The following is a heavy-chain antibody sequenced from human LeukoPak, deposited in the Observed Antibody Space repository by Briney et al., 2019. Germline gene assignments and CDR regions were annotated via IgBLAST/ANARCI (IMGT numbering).Heavy chain of an antibody. Sequence: PSETLSLTCTVSGGSISSGGYYWSWIRQPPGKGLEWIGYIYHSGSTYYNPSLKSRVTISVDRSKNQFSLKLSSVTAADTAVYYCARSGSPCSSTRCPPAAAHYWGQGTPVTVSS. V-gene: IGHV4-30-2*01. CDR1: GGSISSGGYY. CDR2: IYHSGST. D-gene: IGHD2-2*01. J-gene: IGHJ4*02. CDR3: ARSGSPCSSTRCPPAAAHY.